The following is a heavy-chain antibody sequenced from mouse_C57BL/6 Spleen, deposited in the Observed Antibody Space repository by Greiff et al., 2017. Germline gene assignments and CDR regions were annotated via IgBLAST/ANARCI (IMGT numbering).Heavy chain of an antibody. CDR2: ISSGSSTI. Sequence: EVQVVESGGGLVKPGGSLKLSCAASGFTFSDYGMHWVRQAPEKGLEWVAYISSGSSTIYYADTVKGRFTISRDNAKNTLFLQMTSLRSEDTAMYYCAREDDYDGARFDYWGQGTTLTVSS. J-gene: IGHJ2*01. CDR3: AREDDYDGARFDY. V-gene: IGHV5-17*01. CDR1: GFTFSDYG. D-gene: IGHD2-4*01.